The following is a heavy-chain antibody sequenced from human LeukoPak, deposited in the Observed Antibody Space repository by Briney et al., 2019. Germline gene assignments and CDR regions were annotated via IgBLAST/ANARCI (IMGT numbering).Heavy chain of an antibody. Sequence: GGSLRLSCAASGFTFDNYAMSWVRQAPGKGLEWVSAISGSGDSTYYADSVKGRLTISRDNSKNTVDLQMNSLRAEDTAVYYCARVRDGYNSWGQGTLVTVSS. CDR2: ISGSGDST. D-gene: IGHD5-24*01. CDR1: GFTFDNYA. V-gene: IGHV3-23*01. J-gene: IGHJ4*02. CDR3: ARVRDGYNS.